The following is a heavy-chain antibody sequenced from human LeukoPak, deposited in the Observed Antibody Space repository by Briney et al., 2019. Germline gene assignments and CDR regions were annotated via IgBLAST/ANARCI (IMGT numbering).Heavy chain of an antibody. Sequence: SETLSLTCTVSGGSISGSSYYWGWIRLPPGKGLEWIGRIYYTGSTYYNPSLKSRVTISVDTSKNQFSLNLTSVTAADTAVYYCARQNPLNWFDLWGQGTLVTVSS. V-gene: IGHV4-39*01. CDR1: GGSISGSSYY. CDR2: IYYTGST. CDR3: ARQNPLNWFDL. J-gene: IGHJ5*02.